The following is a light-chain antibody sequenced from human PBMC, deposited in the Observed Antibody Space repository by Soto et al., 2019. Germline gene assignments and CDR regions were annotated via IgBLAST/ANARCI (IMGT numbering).Light chain of an antibody. CDR3: SSYTSSNTLVV. V-gene: IGLV2-14*01. Sequence: QSALTQPASVSGSPGQSITISCTGTSSDVGAYNYVSWYQQHPGKAPKLMIYEVSSRPSGVSNRFSGSKSGNTASLTISGLQAEDEADYYCSSYTSSNTLVVFGTGTKLTVL. CDR2: EVS. CDR1: SSDVGAYNY. J-gene: IGLJ1*01.